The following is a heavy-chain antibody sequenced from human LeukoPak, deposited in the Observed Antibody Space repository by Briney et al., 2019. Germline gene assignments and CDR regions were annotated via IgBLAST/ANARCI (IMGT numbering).Heavy chain of an antibody. V-gene: IGHV4-34*01. J-gene: IGHJ3*02. D-gene: IGHD3-9*01. CDR2: IYYSGST. CDR3: ATVRYFDWLLQDDAFDI. Sequence: PSETLSLTCAVYGGSFSGYYWGWIRQPPGKGLEWIGSIYYSGSTNYNPSLKSRVTISVDKSKNQFSLKLSSVTAADTAVYYCATVRYFDWLLQDDAFDIWGQGTMVTVSS. CDR1: GGSFSGYY.